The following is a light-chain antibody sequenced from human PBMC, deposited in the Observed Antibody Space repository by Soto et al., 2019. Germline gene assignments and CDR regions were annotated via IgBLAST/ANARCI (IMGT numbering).Light chain of an antibody. V-gene: IGKV3-15*01. CDR1: QSVTSS. CDR2: GAS. J-gene: IGKJ1*01. CDR3: QQYNDWPLT. Sequence: EIVLTQSPGTLSLSPGERATLSCRASQSVTSSYLAWYQQKPGQAPRLLIYGASTRATGIPAMFSGSGSGTEFTLTISSLQSEDFAVYYCQQYNDWPLTFGQGTKV.